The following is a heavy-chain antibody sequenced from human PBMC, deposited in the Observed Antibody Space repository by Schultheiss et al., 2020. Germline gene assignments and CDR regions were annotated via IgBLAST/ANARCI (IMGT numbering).Heavy chain of an antibody. CDR1: GGSISSYY. D-gene: IGHD5-18*01. J-gene: IGHJ4*02. Sequence: SATLSLTCTVSGGSISSYYWSWIRQPPGKGLEWIGEINHSGSTNYNSSLKSRITISVDTSKNQFSLKLSSVTAADTAVYYCAIYSYGFDYFDYWGQGTLVTGSS. V-gene: IGHV4-34*10. CDR2: INHSGST. CDR3: AIYSYGFDYFDY.